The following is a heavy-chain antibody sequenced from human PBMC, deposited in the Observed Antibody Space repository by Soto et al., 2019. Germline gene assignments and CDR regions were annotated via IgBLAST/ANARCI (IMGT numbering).Heavy chain of an antibody. CDR2: IDAGNDNT. Sequence: ASVKVSCKASGYTFTSYAMHWVRQAPGQRLEWMGWIDAGNDNTKYSQKFQGRVTITRDTSASTAYMELRSLRSEDTAVYYCARSPMEMATFDYWGQGTLVTVSS. V-gene: IGHV1-3*01. CDR3: ARSPMEMATFDY. CDR1: GYTFTSYA. D-gene: IGHD5-12*01. J-gene: IGHJ4*02.